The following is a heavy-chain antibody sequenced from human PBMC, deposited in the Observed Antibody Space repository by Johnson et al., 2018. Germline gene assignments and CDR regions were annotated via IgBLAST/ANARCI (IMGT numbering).Heavy chain of an antibody. CDR2: ERNDGSSQ. CDR1: TLTFSSSA. CDR3: VTDGGGPTTNAFDI. V-gene: IGHV3-30*03. Sequence: QVQLVESGGGVVQPGSSLRLPCIPSTLTFSSSALHWVRRAPGKGLEWVAGERNDGSSQYYARFVKGRFSISRDNSKNTLYLQMNGLRPGDTAVYYFVTDGGGPTTNAFDIWGQGTMVTVSS. J-gene: IGHJ3*02. D-gene: IGHD1-26*01.